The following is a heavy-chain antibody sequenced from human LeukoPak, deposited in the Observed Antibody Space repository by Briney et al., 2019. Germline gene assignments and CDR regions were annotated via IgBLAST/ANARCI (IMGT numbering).Heavy chain of an antibody. D-gene: IGHD3-22*01. CDR1: GFTFSSYG. V-gene: IGHV3-23*01. Sequence: PGGSLRLSCAASGFTFSSYGMSWVRQALGKGLEWVSAISGSGGSTYYADSVKGRFTISRDNSKNTLYLQMNSLRAEDTAVYYCAKDLFYYDSSGYSYFDYWGQGTLVTVSS. CDR2: ISGSGGST. J-gene: IGHJ4*02. CDR3: AKDLFYYDSSGYSYFDY.